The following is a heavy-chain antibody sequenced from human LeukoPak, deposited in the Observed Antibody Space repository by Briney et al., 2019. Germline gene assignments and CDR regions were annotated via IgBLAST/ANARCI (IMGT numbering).Heavy chain of an antibody. CDR3: ARDQRSLFDV. Sequence: SETLSLTCSVSDGSINSDTYYWGWIRQPPGKGLEWIASIYSGGNTFHNPSLKSRVTISLDTSKNQFSLKLTSVTAADTAVYYCARDQRSLFDVWGQGSLVIVSS. V-gene: IGHV4-39*07. D-gene: IGHD1-26*01. J-gene: IGHJ4*02. CDR2: IYSGGNT. CDR1: DGSINSDTYY.